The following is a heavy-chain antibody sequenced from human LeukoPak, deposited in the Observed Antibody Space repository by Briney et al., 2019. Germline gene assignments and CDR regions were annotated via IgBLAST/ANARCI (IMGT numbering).Heavy chain of an antibody. D-gene: IGHD2-2*01. Sequence: SETLSLTCTVSGGSISSYYWSWIRQPPGKGLEWIGYIYYSGSTNYNPSLKSRVTISVDTSKNQFSLKLCSVTAADTAVYYCARGPSPYCSSTSCKDWFDPWGQGTLVTVSS. V-gene: IGHV4-59*01. CDR1: GGSISSYY. CDR3: ARGPSPYCSSTSCKDWFDP. CDR2: IYYSGST. J-gene: IGHJ5*02.